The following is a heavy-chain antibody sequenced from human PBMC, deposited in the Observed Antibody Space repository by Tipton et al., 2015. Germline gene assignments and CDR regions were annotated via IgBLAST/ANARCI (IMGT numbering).Heavy chain of an antibody. D-gene: IGHD5-12*01. Sequence: QLVQSGAEVTKPGSSVKVSCMASGGPFSNYAISWVRQAPEQGLEWIGGIIPVFGTPNHAQGFQGRVTITADKSTNTVYMELSTLSSDDTAVYYCARVKVATMLYYFDYWGQGTLVTVSS. V-gene: IGHV1-69*06. J-gene: IGHJ4*02. CDR1: GGPFSNYA. CDR3: ARVKVATMLYYFDY. CDR2: IIPVFGTP.